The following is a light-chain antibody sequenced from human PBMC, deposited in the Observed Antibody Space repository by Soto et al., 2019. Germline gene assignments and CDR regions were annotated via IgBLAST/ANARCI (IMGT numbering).Light chain of an antibody. Sequence: QSVLTQPPSVSAAPGQKVTISCSGSSSNVGNNYVSWYQQLPGTAPKLLIYDNIKRPSGIPDRFSGSKSATSATLDITALQTGDEADYYCGAWDSSLRGVVFGGGTKLTVL. V-gene: IGLV1-51*01. J-gene: IGLJ3*02. CDR3: GAWDSSLRGVV. CDR2: DNI. CDR1: SSNVGNNY.